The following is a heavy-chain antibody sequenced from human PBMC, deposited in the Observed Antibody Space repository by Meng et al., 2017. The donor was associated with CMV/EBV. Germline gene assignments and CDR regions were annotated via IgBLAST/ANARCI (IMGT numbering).Heavy chain of an antibody. CDR1: GPA. J-gene: IGHJ3*02. V-gene: IGHV3-73*01. CDR3: TRHTGSVYSSSFGGDAFDI. Sequence: GPARHWVRQASGKGLEWVGRIRSKANSYATAYAASVKGRFTISRDDSKNTAYLQMNSLKTEDTAVYYCTRHTGSVYSSSFGGDAFDIWGQGTMVTVSS. D-gene: IGHD6-6*01. CDR2: IRSKANSYAT.